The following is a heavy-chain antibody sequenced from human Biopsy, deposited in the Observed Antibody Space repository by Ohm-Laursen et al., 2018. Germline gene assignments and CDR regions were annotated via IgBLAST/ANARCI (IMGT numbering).Heavy chain of an antibody. CDR3: VRGVDYYDPYHYYALDV. V-gene: IGHV4-34*01. Sequence: SETLSLTCTAYGESFNGYYWSWIRQTPGKGLEWIGEINHSGRTNYNPSLKSRFTISVDTSKNQFSLKVRSVTAADTAVYYCVRGVDYYDPYHYYALDVWGQGTTVTVSS. D-gene: IGHD3-22*01. J-gene: IGHJ6*02. CDR1: GESFNGYY. CDR2: INHSGRT.